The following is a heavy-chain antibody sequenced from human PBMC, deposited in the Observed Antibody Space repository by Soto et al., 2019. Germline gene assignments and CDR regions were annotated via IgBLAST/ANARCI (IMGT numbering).Heavy chain of an antibody. Sequence: EVQLVESGGGLVQPGGSLRLSCAASGFTFSSYWMHWVRQAPGKGLVWVSRIDSDGGSTNYADSVRGRFTISRDNAKNTLNLQMNSLRAEDTAMYYCARGLHDYGDYRLGYWGQGTLVAVSS. D-gene: IGHD4-17*01. CDR2: IDSDGGST. V-gene: IGHV3-74*01. CDR1: GFTFSSYW. J-gene: IGHJ4*02. CDR3: ARGLHDYGDYRLGY.